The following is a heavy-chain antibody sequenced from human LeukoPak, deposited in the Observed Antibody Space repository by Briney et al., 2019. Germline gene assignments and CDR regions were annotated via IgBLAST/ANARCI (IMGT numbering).Heavy chain of an antibody. D-gene: IGHD3-22*01. CDR2: IYSGGST. CDR3: ARGYYDSFRAFDI. V-gene: IGHV3-53*01. Sequence: GGSLRLSCAASGFTVSSSYMSWVRQAPGKGLEWVSVIYSGGSTYYADSVKGRFTISRDNSKNTLYLQMNSLRAEDTAVYYCARGYYDSFRAFDIWGQGTMVTVSS. J-gene: IGHJ3*02. CDR1: GFTVSSSY.